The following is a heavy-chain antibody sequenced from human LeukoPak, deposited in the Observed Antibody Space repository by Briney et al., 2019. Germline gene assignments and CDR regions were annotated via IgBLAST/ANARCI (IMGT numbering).Heavy chain of an antibody. J-gene: IGHJ4*02. Sequence: ASVKVSCKASGVTFNSNAISWVRQAPGQGLEWMGWINPNSGGTNYAQKFQGRVTMTRDTSISTAYMELSRLRSDDTAVYYCAREQREGSSSWPPTTDYWGQGTLVTVSS. CDR3: AREQREGSSSWPPTTDY. V-gene: IGHV1-2*02. CDR1: GVTFNSNA. CDR2: INPNSGGT. D-gene: IGHD6-13*01.